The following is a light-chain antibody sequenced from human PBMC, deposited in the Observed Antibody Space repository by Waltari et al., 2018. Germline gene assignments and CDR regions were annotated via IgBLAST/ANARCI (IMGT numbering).Light chain of an antibody. V-gene: IGLV2-14*01. Sequence: QSALTQPASVSGSPRQSITIPCTRSSSDVGGYQYVSWYQQHPGKAPKLMISEVNTRHSGVSNRFSGSKSDNTASLTISGLQAEDEAHYYCTSFTSSSTIVFGGGTKLTVL. CDR2: EVN. CDR1: SSDVGGYQY. CDR3: TSFTSSSTIV. J-gene: IGLJ2*01.